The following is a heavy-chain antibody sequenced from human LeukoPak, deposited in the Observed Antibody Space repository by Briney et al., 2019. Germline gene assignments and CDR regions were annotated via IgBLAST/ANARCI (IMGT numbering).Heavy chain of an antibody. Sequence: SETLSLTCTVSGGSISSSSYYWGWIRQPPGKGLEWIGSIYYSGSTYYNPSLKSRVTISVDTSKNQFSPKLSSVTAADTAVYYCARLNDSSGYYSSGTGYFDLWGRGTLVTVSS. CDR2: IYYSGST. V-gene: IGHV4-39*01. J-gene: IGHJ2*01. CDR3: ARLNDSSGYYSSGTGYFDL. D-gene: IGHD3-22*01. CDR1: GGSISSSSYY.